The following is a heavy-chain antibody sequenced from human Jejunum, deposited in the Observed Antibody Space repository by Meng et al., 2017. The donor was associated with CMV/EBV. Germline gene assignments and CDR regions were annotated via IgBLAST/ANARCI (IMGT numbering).Heavy chain of an antibody. V-gene: IGHV3-9*01. D-gene: IGHD2-2*01. J-gene: IGHJ4*02. CDR2: LSWNSGGV. CDR1: GFRFDEFA. Sequence: SGFRFDEFAMHWVRQAPGQGLEWVSGLSWNSGGVGYADSVKGRFTISRDNAQGSLYLQMNSLRPEDTALYYCAKGLEVIPAAVFDSWGQGTLVTVSS. CDR3: AKGLEVIPAAVFDS.